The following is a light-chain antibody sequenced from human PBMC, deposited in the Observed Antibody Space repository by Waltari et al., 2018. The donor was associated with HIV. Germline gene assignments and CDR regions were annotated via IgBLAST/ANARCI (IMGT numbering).Light chain of an antibody. V-gene: IGLV2-14*01. J-gene: IGLJ1*01. CDR2: EVS. Sequence: QSGLTQPASVSGSPGQPLTISCTGTTSDVGGYNYVSWYQQHPGKAPKLIIYEVSNRPAGVSNRFSGSKSGHTASLTISGLQPEDETDYYCSSFSSSSTPYVFGTGTKVTVL. CDR1: TSDVGGYNY. CDR3: SSFSSSSTPYV.